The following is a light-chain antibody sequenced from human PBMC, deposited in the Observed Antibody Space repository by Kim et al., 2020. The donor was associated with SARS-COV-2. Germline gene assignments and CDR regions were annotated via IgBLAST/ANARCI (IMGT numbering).Light chain of an antibody. V-gene: IGKV3-15*01. CDR1: QNVGNN. Sequence: ASPEERATLCCRARQNVGNNFGWYQQTPGPATRLIYAGASVSTAVIPDRFSGRWSGTEFNLTISRLQSDAVAVHYCQDYNYWPSSFGGGTKVDIK. CDR3: QDYNYWPSS. J-gene: IGKJ4*01. CDR2: GAS.